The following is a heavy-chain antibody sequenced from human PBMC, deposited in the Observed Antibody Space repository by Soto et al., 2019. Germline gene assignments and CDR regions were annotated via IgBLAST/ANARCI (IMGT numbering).Heavy chain of an antibody. CDR2: IYYSGST. CDR1: GGSISSSSYY. J-gene: IGHJ5*02. CDR3: ARLLNWFDP. Sequence: SETLSLTCTVSGGSISSSSYYWGWIRQPPGKGLGWIGSIYYSGSTYYNPSLKSRVTISVDTSKNPFSLKLSSVTAAGTAVYYCARLLNWFDPWGQGTLVTASS. V-gene: IGHV4-39*01.